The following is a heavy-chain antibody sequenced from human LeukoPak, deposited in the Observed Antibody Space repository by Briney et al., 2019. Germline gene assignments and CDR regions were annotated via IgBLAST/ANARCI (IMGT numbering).Heavy chain of an antibody. Sequence: GGSLRLSCAASGFTFSSYDMHWVSQATGKGLEWVSAIGTAGDTYYPGSVKGRFTISRENAKNSLYLQMNSLRAGDTAVYYCARAGPEAYSSGAFDIWGQGTMVTVSS. D-gene: IGHD6-19*01. CDR3: ARAGPEAYSSGAFDI. CDR1: GFTFSSYD. CDR2: IGTAGDT. J-gene: IGHJ3*02. V-gene: IGHV3-13*04.